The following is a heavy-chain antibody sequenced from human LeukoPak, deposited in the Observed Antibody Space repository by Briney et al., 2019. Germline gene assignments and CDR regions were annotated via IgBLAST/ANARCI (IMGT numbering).Heavy chain of an antibody. J-gene: IGHJ3*02. V-gene: IGHV4-59*01. CDR1: GTSIKTYY. Sequence: SETLSLTCNVSGTSIKTYYWSWIRQPPGKGLEWIGYIFDRGTTNYNPSLESRVTISAETSKNQVSLKVKSVTAADTAVYYCAKSNGYGLVDIWGQGTMVTVSS. CDR2: IFDRGTT. D-gene: IGHD3-10*01. CDR3: AKSNGYGLVDI.